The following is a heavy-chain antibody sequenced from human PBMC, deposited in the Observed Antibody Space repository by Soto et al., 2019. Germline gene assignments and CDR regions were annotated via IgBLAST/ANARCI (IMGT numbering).Heavy chain of an antibody. CDR2: ISWNSVSI. D-gene: IGHD1-26*01. CDR1: GFTSDDHA. V-gene: IGHV3-9*02. CDR3: AKDMGATTYYYYYGMDV. J-gene: IGHJ6*02. Sequence: GGSLRHSCAASGFTSDDHAMHWVRQAPVKGLEWVSGISWNSVSIGYADSVKGRFTISRDNAKNSLYLQMNSLRAEDTALYYCAKDMGATTYYYYYGMDVWGQGTTVTAP.